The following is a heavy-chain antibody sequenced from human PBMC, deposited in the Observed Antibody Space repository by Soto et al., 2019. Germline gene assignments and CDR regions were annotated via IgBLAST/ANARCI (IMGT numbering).Heavy chain of an antibody. CDR3: ARDQLAAAGFDY. J-gene: IGHJ4*02. V-gene: IGHV1-69*08. D-gene: IGHD6-13*01. CDR1: GGTFSSYT. Sequence: QVQLVQSGAEVKKPGSSVKVSCKASGGTFSSYTISWVRQAPGQGLEWIGRIIPILGIANYAQKFQGRVTITADKSTSTAYMELSSLRSEDTAVYYCARDQLAAAGFDYWGQGTLVTVSS. CDR2: IIPILGIA.